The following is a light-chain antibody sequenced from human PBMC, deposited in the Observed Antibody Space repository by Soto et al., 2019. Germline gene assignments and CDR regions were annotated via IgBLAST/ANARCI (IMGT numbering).Light chain of an antibody. J-gene: IGKJ2*01. CDR1: QSVSSSY. V-gene: IGKV3-20*01. Sequence: EIVLTQSPDTLSLSPGERATVSCRASQSVSSSYLAWYQQKPGQAPRLLIYGASSRATGIPDRFSGSGSGTDFTLTISRLEPEDYAVYYCQQYGSSPQTFGQGTKLEIK. CDR2: GAS. CDR3: QQYGSSPQT.